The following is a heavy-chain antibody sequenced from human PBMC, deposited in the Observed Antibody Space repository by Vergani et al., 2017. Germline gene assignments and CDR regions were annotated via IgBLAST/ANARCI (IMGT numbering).Heavy chain of an antibody. D-gene: IGHD3-22*01. V-gene: IGHV3-30*02. CDR2: IRYDGTKR. CDR3: TKAGQYDSDNFQVS. J-gene: IGHJ1*01. Sequence: QVQLVESGGGVVQPGRSLRLSCAASGFTFSSYGMHWVRQAPGKGLEWVAFIRYDGTKRFYGDSVQGRFTISRDNSQTTVFLQMNSLRADDSAVYYCTKAGQYDSDNFQVSWGQGALVTVAS. CDR1: GFTFSSYG.